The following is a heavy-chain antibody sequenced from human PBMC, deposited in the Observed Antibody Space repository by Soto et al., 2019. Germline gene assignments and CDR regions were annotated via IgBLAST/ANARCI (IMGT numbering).Heavy chain of an antibody. CDR2: IIPILGIA. D-gene: IGHD1-7*01. CDR1: GGTFSSDT. J-gene: IGHJ4*02. V-gene: IGHV1-69*04. CDR3: ARDHSIITGTITLQPFDY. Sequence: ASVTVACKAAGGTFSSDTISWVRQAPGQGLEWMGRIIPILGIANYAQKFQGRVTITADKSTSTAYMELSSLRSEDTAVYFCARDHSIITGTITLQPFDYWGQGTLVTVSS.